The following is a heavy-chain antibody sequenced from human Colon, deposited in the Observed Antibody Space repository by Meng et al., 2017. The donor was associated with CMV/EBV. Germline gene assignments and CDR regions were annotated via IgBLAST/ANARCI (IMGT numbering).Heavy chain of an antibody. J-gene: IGHJ4*02. V-gene: IGHV4-34*01. CDR3: ARPSYDGWYYFGS. Sequence: SETLSLTCTVSGGSFRGFYWTWIRQSPEKGFEWIGEINSNGGTNYNPSLNSRVTMSVDTSKNQFSLTLSSVTAADTSIYYCARPSYDGWYYFGSWGQGTLVTVSS. CDR2: INSNGGT. D-gene: IGHD6-19*01. CDR1: GGSFRGFY.